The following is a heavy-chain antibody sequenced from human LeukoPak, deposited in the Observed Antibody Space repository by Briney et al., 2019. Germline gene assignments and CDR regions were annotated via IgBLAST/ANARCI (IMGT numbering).Heavy chain of an antibody. D-gene: IGHD2-21*02. CDR2: ISGRGDST. Sequence: PGGSLRLSCAASGFTFSHYAMSWVRQAPGKGLEWVSSISGRGDSTDYADSVKGRFTISRDNSKNTVFLQMNRLRVDDTAVYYCASSPLDTLVTSMDDWGQGTLVTVSS. CDR1: GFTFSHYA. CDR3: ASSPLDTLVTSMDD. J-gene: IGHJ4*02. V-gene: IGHV3-23*01.